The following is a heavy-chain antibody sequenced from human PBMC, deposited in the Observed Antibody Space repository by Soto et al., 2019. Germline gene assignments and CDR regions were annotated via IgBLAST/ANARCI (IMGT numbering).Heavy chain of an antibody. CDR1: GFTFSSYG. V-gene: IGHV3-30*18. J-gene: IGHJ4*02. Sequence: QVQLVESGGGVVQPGRSQRLSCAASGFTFSSYGMHWVRQAPGKGLEWVAVISYDGSNKYYADSVKGRFTISRDNSKNTLYLQMNSLRAEDTAVYYCAKERDIVVVVAPLDYWGQGTLVTVSS. D-gene: IGHD2-15*01. CDR2: ISYDGSNK. CDR3: AKERDIVVVVAPLDY.